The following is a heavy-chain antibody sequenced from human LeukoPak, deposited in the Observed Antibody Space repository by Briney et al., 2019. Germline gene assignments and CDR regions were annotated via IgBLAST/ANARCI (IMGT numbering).Heavy chain of an antibody. CDR2: IYYSGST. J-gene: IGHJ5*02. V-gene: IGHV4-38-2*02. CDR3: ARGSDFWSGYLP. CDR1: GYSISSGYY. D-gene: IGHD3-3*01. Sequence: PSETLSLTCTVSGYSISSGYYWGWIRQPPGKGLEWIGSIYYSGSTYYNPSLKSRVTISVDTSKNQFSLKLSSVTAADTAVYYCARGSDFWSGYLPWGQGTLVTVSS.